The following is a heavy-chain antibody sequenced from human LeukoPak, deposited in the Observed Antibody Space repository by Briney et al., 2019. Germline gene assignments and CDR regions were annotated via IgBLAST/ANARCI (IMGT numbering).Heavy chain of an antibody. D-gene: IGHD2-2*02. Sequence: GRSLRLSCAASGFTFSSYNMNWVRQTPGKGLEWVSSISSSGSYIYYADSVKGRFTISRDNAKNSLYLQMNSLRAEDTAVYYCARAPTAYQLLYGGQPYDAFDIWGQGTMVTVSS. J-gene: IGHJ3*02. CDR2: ISSSGSYI. V-gene: IGHV3-21*01. CDR3: ARAPTAYQLLYGGQPYDAFDI. CDR1: GFTFSSYN.